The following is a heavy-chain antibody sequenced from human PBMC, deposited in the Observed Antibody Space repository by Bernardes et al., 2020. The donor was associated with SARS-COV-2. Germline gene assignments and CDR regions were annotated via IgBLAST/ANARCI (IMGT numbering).Heavy chain of an antibody. CDR3: ARPSNHSYGPGAMDV. J-gene: IGHJ6*02. V-gene: IGHV4-39*01. CDR1: GDSISNSPYY. D-gene: IGHD5-18*01. Sequence: SETLSLTCAVSGDSISNSPYYWGWVRQAPGRGLEWIGSVYYSGRTYSNPSLKSRVTISVDVYENEFSLKLTSVTAADTAVYYCARPSNHSYGPGAMDVWGPGTSVIVS. CDR2: VYYSGRT.